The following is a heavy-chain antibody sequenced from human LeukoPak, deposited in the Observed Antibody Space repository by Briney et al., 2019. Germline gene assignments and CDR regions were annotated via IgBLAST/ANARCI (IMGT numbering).Heavy chain of an antibody. CDR3: ARPYDFWSGWENDY. CDR2: ISYDGSNK. V-gene: IGHV3-30-3*01. Sequence: GGSLRLSCAASVFPFSSYAVHWVRQAPGRGLGWVAVISYDGSNKYYADSVRGSFTISRDNSKITVYVQMNSLRAEDTAVYYCARPYDFWSGWENDYCGQGPLVLVSS. J-gene: IGHJ4*02. D-gene: IGHD3-3*01. CDR1: VFPFSSYA.